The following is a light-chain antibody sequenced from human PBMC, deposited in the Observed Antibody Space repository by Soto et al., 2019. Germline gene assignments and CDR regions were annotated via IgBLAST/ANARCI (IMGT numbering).Light chain of an antibody. J-gene: IGKJ1*01. CDR3: QKYDTAPWT. Sequence: DIQMTQSPSSLSASVGDRVTITCRASQGIRNDLAWYQQKPGKVPKVLIYAVSTLHSGVPSRFSGSGSGTDFTLTISSLQPEDVATYYCQKYDTAPWTFGQGTKVEIK. V-gene: IGKV1-27*01. CDR2: AVS. CDR1: QGIRND.